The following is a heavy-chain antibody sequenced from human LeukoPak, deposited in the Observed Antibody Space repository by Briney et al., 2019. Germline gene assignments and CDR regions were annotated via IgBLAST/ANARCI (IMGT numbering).Heavy chain of an antibody. CDR2: IYYTGTT. Sequence: SETLSLTCTVSAGSVSNGNYYWSWLRQPPGKALEWIGYIYYTGTTYYIPSLEGRVTISVDTSKNQFFVKLNSVTAADTAVYYCARDRAAAGFNWFDPWGQGTLVTVSS. V-gene: IGHV4-61*01. D-gene: IGHD6-13*01. J-gene: IGHJ5*02. CDR3: ARDRAAAGFNWFDP. CDR1: AGSVSNGNYY.